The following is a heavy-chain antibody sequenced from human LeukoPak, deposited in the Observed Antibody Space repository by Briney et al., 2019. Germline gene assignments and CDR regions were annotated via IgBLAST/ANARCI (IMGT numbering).Heavy chain of an antibody. CDR3: ARYGSGTYLRFDY. J-gene: IGHJ4*02. CDR2: IYNSGST. CDR1: GGSISGYY. V-gene: IGHV4-59*08. D-gene: IGHD3-10*01. Sequence: SETLSLTCTVSGGSISGYYWSWIRQSPGKGLEWIGYIYNSGSTNYNPSLQSRVTISVDTSKNQFSLNLSSVTAADTAVYYCARYGSGTYLRFDYWGQGTLVTVSS.